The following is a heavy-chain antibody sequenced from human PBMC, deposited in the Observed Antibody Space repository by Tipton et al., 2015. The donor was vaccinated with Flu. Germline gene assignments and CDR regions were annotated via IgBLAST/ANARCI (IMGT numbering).Heavy chain of an antibody. CDR1: GYTFTNYN. J-gene: IGHJ4*02. V-gene: IGHV1-46*01. CDR2: IYPSGGGT. D-gene: IGHD3-10*01. CDR3: ASDRGFGAYTFDF. Sequence: QVQLVQSGAEVKKPGASVRISCTASGYTFTNYNMHWVRQAPGQGPEWMGIIYPSGGGTTYAQRFQGRVTLTRDKSTSTVYVELSSLRSEDAAFYYCASDRGFGAYTFDFWRQGTLVTVAS.